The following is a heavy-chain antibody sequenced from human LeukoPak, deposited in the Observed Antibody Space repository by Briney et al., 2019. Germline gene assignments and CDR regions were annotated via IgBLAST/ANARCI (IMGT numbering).Heavy chain of an antibody. CDR3: ARALKGGSSGYYYYYMDV. CDR2: MHYSGST. Sequence: SETLSLTCTVSGGSMSGYYWSWIRQPPGKGLQWIGYMHYSGSTNYNPSLKSRVTISVDTSKNQFSLKLSSVTAADTAVYYCARALKGGSSGYYYYYMDVWGKGTTVTISS. CDR1: GGSMSGYY. D-gene: IGHD3-22*01. J-gene: IGHJ6*03. V-gene: IGHV4-59*01.